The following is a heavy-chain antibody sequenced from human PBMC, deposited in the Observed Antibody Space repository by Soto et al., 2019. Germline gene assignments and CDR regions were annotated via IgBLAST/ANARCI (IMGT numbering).Heavy chain of an antibody. CDR1: GYSLSDYH. J-gene: IGHJ6*02. D-gene: IGHD4-17*01. CDR3: ARESDFRDYRGFYFYDIDV. V-gene: IGHV1-2*06. CDR2: INPNTGGT. Sequence: ASVKVSCKASGYSLSDYHIHWVRQAPGQGLEWMGRINPNTGGTDYAQNFQGSVTMTRDTSISTAYMELNRLRSDDTAVYYCARESDFRDYRGFYFYDIDVWGQVPTVTFSS.